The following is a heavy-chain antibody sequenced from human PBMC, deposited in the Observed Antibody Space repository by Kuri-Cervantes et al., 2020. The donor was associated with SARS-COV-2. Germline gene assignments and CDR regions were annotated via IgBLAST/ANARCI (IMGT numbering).Heavy chain of an antibody. CDR2: IKCDGSEK. Sequence: GESLKISCAASGFTFSSSWMHWVCQAPEKGLEWVADIKCDGSEKYYVDSVKGRLTISRDNAKNSLYLQVNSLRAEDTAVYYCAKGGYYDILTDFDYWGQGTLVTVSS. CDR3: AKGGYYDILTDFDY. D-gene: IGHD3-9*01. J-gene: IGHJ4*02. CDR1: GFTFSSSW. V-gene: IGHV3-52*01.